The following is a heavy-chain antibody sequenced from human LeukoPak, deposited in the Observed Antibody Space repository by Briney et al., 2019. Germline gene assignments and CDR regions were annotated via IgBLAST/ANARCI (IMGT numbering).Heavy chain of an antibody. D-gene: IGHD4-17*01. CDR2: ISAYNGNT. V-gene: IGHV1-18*01. J-gene: IGHJ4*02. Sequence: ASVNVSCKASGYTFTSYGISWVRQAPGQGLEWMGWISAYNGNTNYAQKLQGRVTMTTDTSTSTAYMELRSLRSDDTAVYYCARDSLTVTTPDYWGQGTLVTVSS. CDR3: ARDSLTVTTPDY. CDR1: GYTFTSYG.